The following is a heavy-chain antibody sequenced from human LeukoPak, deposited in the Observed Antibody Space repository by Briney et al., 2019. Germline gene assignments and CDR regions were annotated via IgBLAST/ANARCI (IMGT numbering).Heavy chain of an antibody. V-gene: IGHV4-59*01. CDR1: GGSFSGYY. CDR2: IYYSGST. Sequence: SETLSLTCAVYGGSFSGYYWSWIRQPPGKGLEWIGYIYYSGSTNYNPSLKSRVTISVDTSKNQFSLKLSSVTVADTAVYYCARYSNYGDYYYYYMDVWGKGTTVTVSS. CDR3: ARYSNYGDYYYYYMDV. D-gene: IGHD4-11*01. J-gene: IGHJ6*03.